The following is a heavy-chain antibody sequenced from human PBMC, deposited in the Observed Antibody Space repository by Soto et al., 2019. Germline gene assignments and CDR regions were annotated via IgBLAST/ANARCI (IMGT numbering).Heavy chain of an antibody. CDR3: ASGNDRYCCSWCTPTGWFGS. D-gene: IGHD6-13*01. CDR2: INPNSSGT. Sequence: SCKASAYSFPRYYRHWVRRAPRERLEGRGWINPNSSGTNYAQKFQSWVTMTRDTSISTAYMELSRLRSDDTAVYYCASGNDRYCCSWCTPTGWFGSRGPRILVTVS. CDR1: AYSFPRYY. V-gene: IGHV1-2*04. J-gene: IGHJ5*01.